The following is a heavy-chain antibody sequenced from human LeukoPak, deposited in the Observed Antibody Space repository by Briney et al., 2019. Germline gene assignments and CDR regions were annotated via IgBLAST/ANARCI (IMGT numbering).Heavy chain of an antibody. CDR3: ARALTRSYHYDSSGYYTTDGWFDP. CDR2: IYYSGST. V-gene: IGHV4-59*01. J-gene: IGHJ5*02. CDR1: GGSISSYY. Sequence: SETLSLTCTVSGGSISSYYWSWIRQPPGKGLEWIGYIYYSGSTNYNPSLKSRVTISVDTSKNQFSLKLSSVTAADTAVYYCARALTRSYHYDSSGYYTTDGWFDPWGQGTLVTVSS. D-gene: IGHD3-22*01.